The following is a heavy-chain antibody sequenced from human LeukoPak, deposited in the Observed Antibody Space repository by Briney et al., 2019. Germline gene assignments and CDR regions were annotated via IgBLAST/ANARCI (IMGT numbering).Heavy chain of an antibody. V-gene: IGHV4-4*02. J-gene: IGHJ4*02. CDR3: ARDLGSSWFEPLDY. Sequence: SGTLSLTCAVSGGSISSSAWWSWVRQPPGKGLEWIGEVYHSGSTNYNSFLESRVTISVDKSKNQFSLKLTSATAADTAVYYCARDLGSSWFEPLDYWGQGILVIVSS. CDR1: GGSISSSAW. D-gene: IGHD6-13*01. CDR2: VYHSGST.